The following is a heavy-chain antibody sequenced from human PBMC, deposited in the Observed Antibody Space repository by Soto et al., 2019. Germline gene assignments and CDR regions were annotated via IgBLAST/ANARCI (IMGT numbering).Heavy chain of an antibody. Sequence: SETLSLTCTVSGGSISSYYWSWIRQPPGKGLEWIGYIYYSGSTNYNPSLKSRDTISVDTSKNQFSLKLSSVTAADTAVYYCARDLWGYCGTDCYPLDVWGQGTTVTVSS. CDR3: ARDLWGYCGTDCYPLDV. V-gene: IGHV4-59*01. CDR2: IYYSGST. CDR1: GGSISSYY. D-gene: IGHD2-21*02. J-gene: IGHJ6*02.